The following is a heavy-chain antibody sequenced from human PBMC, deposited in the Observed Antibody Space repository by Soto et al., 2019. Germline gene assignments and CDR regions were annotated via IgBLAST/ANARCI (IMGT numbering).Heavy chain of an antibody. J-gene: IGHJ3*02. D-gene: IGHD3-10*01. CDR1: GYSFSGYD. V-gene: IGHV1-18*04. Sequence: QGKLVQSGPEVKKPGASVKVSCTASGYSFSGYDITWVRQAPGQGLEWLGWVSTSIRSTMSAEKLQGRLTMTTDTSTPTVHMELRGLTSDDTAVYYCARDSGAALYGEDALDIWGQGTMVSVSS. CDR3: ARDSGAALYGEDALDI. CDR2: VSTSIRST.